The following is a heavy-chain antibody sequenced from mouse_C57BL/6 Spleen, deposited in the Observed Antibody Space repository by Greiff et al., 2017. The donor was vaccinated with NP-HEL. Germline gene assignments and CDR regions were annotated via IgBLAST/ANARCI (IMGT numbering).Heavy chain of an antibody. J-gene: IGHJ1*03. CDR1: GFTFSDYG. CDR2: ISSGSSTI. Sequence: EVKLMESGGGLVKPGGSLKLSCAASGFTFSDYGMHWVRQAPEKGLEWVAYISSGSSTIYYADTVKGRFTISRDNAKNTLFLQMTSLRSEDTAMYYCAKIYSNYVWYLDVGGTGTTVTVSS. CDR3: AKIYSNYVWYLDV. D-gene: IGHD2-5*01. V-gene: IGHV5-17*01.